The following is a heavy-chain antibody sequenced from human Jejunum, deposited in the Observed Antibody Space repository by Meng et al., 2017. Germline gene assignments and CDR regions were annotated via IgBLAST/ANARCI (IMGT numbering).Heavy chain of an antibody. CDR2: IYYSGTT. J-gene: IGHJ4*02. Sequence: QVQLQESGPGPVKPYQTLSLTCTVSGGSISSGDSYWSWIRQYPGKGLEWIGYIYYSGTTYYNPSLKSRITISQETSKNQFSLKLSSVTAADTAVYYCARGNADYGDYVDYWGQGTLVTVSS. CDR1: GGSISSGDSY. V-gene: IGHV4-31*03. CDR3: ARGNADYGDYVDY. D-gene: IGHD4-17*01.